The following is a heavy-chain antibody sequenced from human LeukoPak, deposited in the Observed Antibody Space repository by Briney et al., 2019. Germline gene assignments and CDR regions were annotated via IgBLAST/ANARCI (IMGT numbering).Heavy chain of an antibody. D-gene: IGHD1-14*01. CDR1: GGSISSYY. CDR2: IYTSGST. Sequence: SETLSLTCTVSGGSISSYYWSWIRPPAGKGLEWIGRIYTSGSTNYNPSLKSRVTISVDKSKNQFSLKLGSVAAADTAVYYCARGSEIRVDWFDPWGQGTLVTVSS. CDR3: ARGSEIRVDWFDP. J-gene: IGHJ5*02. V-gene: IGHV4-4*07.